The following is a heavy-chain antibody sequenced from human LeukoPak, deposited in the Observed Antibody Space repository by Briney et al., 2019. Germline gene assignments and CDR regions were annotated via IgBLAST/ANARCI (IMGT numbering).Heavy chain of an antibody. CDR3: ARGGSSSSWYPFHY. Sequence: PGGSLRLSCAASGFTFSDHYMDWVRQAPGKGLKWVGRIRNKANSYTTEYAASVKGRFTISRDDSKNSLYLQMNSLKTEDTAVYYCARGGSSSSWYPFHYWGQGTLVTVSS. CDR2: IRNKANSYTT. D-gene: IGHD6-13*01. J-gene: IGHJ4*02. CDR1: GFTFSDHY. V-gene: IGHV3-72*01.